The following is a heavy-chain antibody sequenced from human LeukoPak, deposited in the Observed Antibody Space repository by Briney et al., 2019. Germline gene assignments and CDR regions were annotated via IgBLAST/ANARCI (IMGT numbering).Heavy chain of an antibody. Sequence: ASVKVSCKASGYTFISYDINWLRQVSGQGPEWMGWVNPNSGNTGYGPKFRSRVTMTRDTATNTVYMELSSLTSEDTAVYYCARKGPGVLDVWGQGTMVAVSS. CDR3: ARKGPGVLDV. D-gene: IGHD7-27*01. CDR1: GYTFISYD. V-gene: IGHV1-8*01. CDR2: VNPNSGNT. J-gene: IGHJ3*01.